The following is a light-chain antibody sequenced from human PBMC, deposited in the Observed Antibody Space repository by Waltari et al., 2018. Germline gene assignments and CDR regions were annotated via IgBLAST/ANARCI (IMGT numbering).Light chain of an antibody. J-gene: IGKJ1*01. Sequence: EIHMTQSPSSVSASVGDRVSMSCRASQDISTSLAWYQQKSGKAPSLLIYHSSTLQSAVPSRFSGAGTGTDFTLTINNLHPEDFAPYFCQQGDTSPPTFGPGTKVELK. V-gene: IGKV1-12*01. CDR3: QQGDTSPPT. CDR2: HSS. CDR1: QDISTS.